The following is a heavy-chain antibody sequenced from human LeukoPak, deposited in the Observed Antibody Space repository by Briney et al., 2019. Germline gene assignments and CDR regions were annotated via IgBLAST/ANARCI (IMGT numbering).Heavy chain of an antibody. D-gene: IGHD6-13*01. CDR2: IYYSGNT. V-gene: IGHV4-39*07. Sequence: PSETLSLTCIISGASISSSAYYWGWIRQPPGKGLEWIGTIYYSGNTYYNPSLKSRVTISVDTSKNQFSLKLSSVTAADTAVYYCARAAGTRKGWFDPWGQGTLVTVSS. CDR1: GASISSSAYY. CDR3: ARAAGTRKGWFDP. J-gene: IGHJ5*02.